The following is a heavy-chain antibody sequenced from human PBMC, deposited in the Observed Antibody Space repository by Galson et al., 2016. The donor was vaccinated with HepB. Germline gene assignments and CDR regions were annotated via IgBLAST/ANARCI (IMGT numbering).Heavy chain of an antibody. J-gene: IGHJ4*02. CDR2: ISPYSGTT. CDR3: ARGIANYGYFDY. V-gene: IGHV1-18*01. Sequence: SVKVSCKASGYTFTDYGINWVRQAPGQGPEWMGWISPYSGTTDYAQMFQGRVTMTTDKTTRTVNMELRSLRSDDTAVYYCARGIANYGYFDYWGQGSLVIVSS. D-gene: IGHD3-10*01. CDR1: GYTFTDYG.